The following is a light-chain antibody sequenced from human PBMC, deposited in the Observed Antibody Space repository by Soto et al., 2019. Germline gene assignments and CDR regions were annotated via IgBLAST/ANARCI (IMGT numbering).Light chain of an antibody. Sequence: EIVMTQSPATLSVSPGERATLSCRASQSVSSNLAWYQQKPGQAPRLLIYGASTRATGIPARFSGSGSGTDFTLAISSLLSEDFAVYYCEQYNNWPGTFGRGTKVDIK. CDR2: GAS. CDR3: EQYNNWPGT. V-gene: IGKV3-15*01. CDR1: QSVSSN. J-gene: IGKJ1*01.